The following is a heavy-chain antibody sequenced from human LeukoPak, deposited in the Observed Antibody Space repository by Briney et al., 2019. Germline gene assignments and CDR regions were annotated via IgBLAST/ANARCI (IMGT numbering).Heavy chain of an antibody. Sequence: PGGSLRLSCTASEFIISTYWMTWVRQAPGKGLEWVANIKQDGSEKNYVDSVKGRFTVSRDNAKNSLYLQMNSLRAEDTAVYYCANLRAGGYWGQGTLVTVSS. CDR3: ANLRAGGY. CDR1: EFIISTYW. D-gene: IGHD4-17*01. V-gene: IGHV3-7*03. J-gene: IGHJ4*02. CDR2: IKQDGSEK.